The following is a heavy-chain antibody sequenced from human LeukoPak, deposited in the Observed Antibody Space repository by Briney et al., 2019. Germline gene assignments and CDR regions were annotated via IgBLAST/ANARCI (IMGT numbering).Heavy chain of an antibody. Sequence: GGSLRLSCAASGFTFSSYAMSWVRQAPGKGLEWVSAISGSGGSTYYADSVKGRFTISRDNSKNSLYLQMNSLRAEDTAVYYCARVLYGSGSYYIDYWGQGTLVTVSS. V-gene: IGHV3-23*01. CDR1: GFTFSSYA. J-gene: IGHJ4*02. CDR2: ISGSGGST. CDR3: ARVLYGSGSYYIDY. D-gene: IGHD3-10*01.